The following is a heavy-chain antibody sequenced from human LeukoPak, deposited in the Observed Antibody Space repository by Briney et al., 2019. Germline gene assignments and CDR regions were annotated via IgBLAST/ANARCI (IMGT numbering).Heavy chain of an antibody. J-gene: IGHJ3*02. CDR2: IYTSGST. Sequence: SETLSLTCTVSGGSISSGSYYWSWIRQPAGKGLEWIGRIYTSGSTNYNPSLKRRVTISVDTSKNQFSLKLSSVTAADTAVYYCARLRLHAFDIWGQGTMVTVSS. CDR3: ARLRLHAFDI. CDR1: GGSISSGSYY. V-gene: IGHV4-61*02.